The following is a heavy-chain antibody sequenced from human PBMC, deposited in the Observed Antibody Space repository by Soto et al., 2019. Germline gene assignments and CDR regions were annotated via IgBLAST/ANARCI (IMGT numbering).Heavy chain of an antibody. CDR1: GYTFSSYA. CDR3: AREGVAPYYYYGMDV. CDR2: INAGNGNT. V-gene: IGHV1-3*01. J-gene: IGHJ6*02. Sequence: ASVKVSCKASGYTFSSYAIHWVRQAPGQGLEWMGWINAGNGNTKYSQKFQGRVTMTTDTSTSTAYMELRSLRSDDTAVYYCAREGVAPYYYYGMDVWGQGTPVTVSS. D-gene: IGHD5-12*01.